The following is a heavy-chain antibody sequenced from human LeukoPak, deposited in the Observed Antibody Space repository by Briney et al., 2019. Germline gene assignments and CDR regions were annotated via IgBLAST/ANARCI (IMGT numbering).Heavy chain of an antibody. D-gene: IGHD6-13*01. Sequence: ASVKVSCKASGGTFSSYAISWVRQAPGQGLEWMGGIIPIFGTANYAQKFQGRVTITTDESTSTAYMELSSLRSEDTAVYYCARDRPYWIAAAGPAYYMDVWGKGTTVTVSS. J-gene: IGHJ6*03. CDR3: ARDRPYWIAAAGPAYYMDV. V-gene: IGHV1-69*05. CDR2: IIPIFGTA. CDR1: GGTFSSYA.